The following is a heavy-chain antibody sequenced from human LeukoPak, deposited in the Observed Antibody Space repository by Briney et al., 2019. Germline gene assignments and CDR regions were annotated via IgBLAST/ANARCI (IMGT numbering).Heavy chain of an antibody. CDR1: GYSLTELS. J-gene: IGHJ6*03. D-gene: IGHD2-2*01. Sequence: GASVKVSCKVSGYSLTELSMHWVRQAPGGGLEWVGSFDPEEGGAVYARKFQGRVTMTEDTSTGTAYMELSSLTSEDSAVYFCATGYCSSSKCFDYYYMDVWGKGTTVTVSS. V-gene: IGHV1-24*01. CDR2: FDPEEGGA. CDR3: ATGYCSSSKCFDYYYMDV.